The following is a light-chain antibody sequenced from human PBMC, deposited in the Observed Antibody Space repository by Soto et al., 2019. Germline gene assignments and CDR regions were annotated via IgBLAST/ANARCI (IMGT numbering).Light chain of an antibody. V-gene: IGLV2-14*03. CDR3: TSYTSSFTYV. CDR1: SSDVGGYNF. CDR2: DVS. J-gene: IGLJ1*01. Sequence: QSVLTQPASVSGPPGQSITISCTGTSSDVGGYNFVSWYQHHPGKAPKLIIYDVSYRPSGVSNRFSVSKSGNTASLTISGLQAEDEADYYCTSYTSSFTYVFGPGTKVTVL.